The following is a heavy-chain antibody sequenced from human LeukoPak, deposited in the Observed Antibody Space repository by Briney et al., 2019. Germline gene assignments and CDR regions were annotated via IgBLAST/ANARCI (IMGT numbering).Heavy chain of an antibody. CDR3: ARDSGSSGWDPTSFLDY. Sequence: ASVKVSCKTSGYTFTVHHIHWVRQAPGQGLEWMGWINPNSGGANPAQKFLGRVSMTRDTSISTVYMDLTSLRSDDTAVYYCARDSGSSGWDPTSFLDYWGRGTLLTVSS. V-gene: IGHV1-2*02. CDR2: INPNSGGA. J-gene: IGHJ4*02. D-gene: IGHD6-19*01. CDR1: GYTFTVHH.